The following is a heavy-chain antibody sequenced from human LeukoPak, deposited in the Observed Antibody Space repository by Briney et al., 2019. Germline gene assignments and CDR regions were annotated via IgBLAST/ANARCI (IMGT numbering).Heavy chain of an antibody. CDR2: INHRGST. V-gene: IGHV4-34*01. D-gene: IGHD3-16*02. CDR1: GGSFSGHY. J-gene: IGHJ4*02. CDR3: ARGRTTYDYVWGSYRPPDY. Sequence: PSETLSLTCAVYGGSFSGHYWNWIRQPPGKGLEWIGEINHRGSTNYNPSLKSRVTISVDTSKKQSSLKLSSVTAADTAVYYCARGRTTYDYVWGSYRPPDYWGQGTLVTVSS.